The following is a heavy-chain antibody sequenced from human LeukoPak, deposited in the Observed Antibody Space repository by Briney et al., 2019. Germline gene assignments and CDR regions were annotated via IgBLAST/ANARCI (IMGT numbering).Heavy chain of an antibody. V-gene: IGHV4-59*01. D-gene: IGHD4-17*01. CDR2: IYSSGRT. Sequence: SETLSLTCTVSGGSISSYYWSWIRQPPGQGLEGRGYIYSSGRTNYNPSLKSRVTISVDPSKSQFSLPLSSVTAADTAVYYCARAGRPLDDGEYLYYWGQGTLVTVSS. CDR1: GGSISSYY. J-gene: IGHJ4*02. CDR3: ARAGRPLDDGEYLYY.